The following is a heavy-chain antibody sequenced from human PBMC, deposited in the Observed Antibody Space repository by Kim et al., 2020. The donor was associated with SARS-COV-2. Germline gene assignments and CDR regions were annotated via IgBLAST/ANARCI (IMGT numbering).Heavy chain of an antibody. V-gene: IGHV4-34*01. J-gene: IGHJ4*02. CDR3: ARDEWVRERRTDY. D-gene: IGHD5-12*01. Sequence: SDPALKRRVTISMDTSKIQFSLRLNSVTAADTAVYYCARDEWVRERRTDYWGQGTLVTVSS.